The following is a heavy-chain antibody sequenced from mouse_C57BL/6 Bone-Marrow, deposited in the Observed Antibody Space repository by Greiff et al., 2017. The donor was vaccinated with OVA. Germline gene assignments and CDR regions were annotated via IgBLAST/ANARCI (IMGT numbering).Heavy chain of an antibody. CDR1: GYTFTSYG. CDR2: IYPRSGNT. CDR3: ARKYYGSSYWYFDV. V-gene: IGHV1-81*01. J-gene: IGHJ1*03. Sequence: QVQLKESGAELARPGASVKLSCKASGYTFTSYGISWVKQRTGQGLEWIGEIYPRSGNTYYNEKFKGKATLTADKSSSTAYMELRSLTSEDSAVYFCARKYYGSSYWYFDVWGTGTTVTVCS. D-gene: IGHD1-1*01.